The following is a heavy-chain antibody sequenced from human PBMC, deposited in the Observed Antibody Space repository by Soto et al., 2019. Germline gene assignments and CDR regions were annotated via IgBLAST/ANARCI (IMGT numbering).Heavy chain of an antibody. Sequence: SVKVSCKASGGTFSSYTISWVRQAPGQGLEWMGRVIPILGIANYAQKFQGRVTITADKSTSTAYMELSSLRSGDTAVYYCARYGINRKEYSSSWYVSYFDYWGQGTLVTVSS. D-gene: IGHD6-13*01. V-gene: IGHV1-69*02. CDR2: VIPILGIA. CDR1: GGTFSSYT. J-gene: IGHJ4*02. CDR3: ARYGINRKEYSSSWYVSYFDY.